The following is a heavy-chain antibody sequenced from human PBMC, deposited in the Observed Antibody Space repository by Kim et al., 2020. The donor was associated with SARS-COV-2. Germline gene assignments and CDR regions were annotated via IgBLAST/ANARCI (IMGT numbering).Heavy chain of an antibody. Sequence: GRITISRDSSKNTVFLQMNSLRPEDTAVYYCAKDLQTYFYGSGNYNALENWGQGTLVTVSS. J-gene: IGHJ4*02. V-gene: IGHV3-30*02. CDR3: AKDLQTYFYGSGNYNALEN. D-gene: IGHD3-10*01.